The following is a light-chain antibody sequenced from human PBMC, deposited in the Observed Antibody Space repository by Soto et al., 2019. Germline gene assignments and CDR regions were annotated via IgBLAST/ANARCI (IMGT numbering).Light chain of an antibody. CDR2: LNRDGSH. J-gene: IGLJ2*01. V-gene: IGLV4-69*01. CDR1: SGHSNYA. Sequence: QAVLTQSPSASASLGASVKLTCTLSSGHSNYAIAWHQQQPEKGPRYLMKLNRDGSHSKGDGIPSRFSGSSSGAERYLTISSLQYEDEADYYCQTWGTGIVIFGGGTKLTVL. CDR3: QTWGTGIVI.